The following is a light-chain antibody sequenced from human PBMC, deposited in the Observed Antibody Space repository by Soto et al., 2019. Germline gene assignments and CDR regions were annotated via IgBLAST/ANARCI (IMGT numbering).Light chain of an antibody. V-gene: IGKV1-9*01. CDR1: QGISSY. CDR2: AAS. CDR3: QQLNTNSYPIT. Sequence: IPLTQSPSSLSASVGDRVTITCRASQGISSYLAWYQQKPGKAPKLLIYAASTLQTGVPSRFSGSGSGTDFTLTISSLQPEDFATYYCQQLNTNSYPITFGQGTLLEIK. J-gene: IGKJ5*01.